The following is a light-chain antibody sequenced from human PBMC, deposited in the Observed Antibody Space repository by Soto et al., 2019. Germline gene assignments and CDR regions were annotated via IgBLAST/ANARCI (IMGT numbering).Light chain of an antibody. V-gene: IGLV2-23*01. CDR2: EGS. Sequence: QSALTQPASVSGSPGQSITISCTGTSRDVGSYNLVSCYQPHPGKAPKLIIYEGSKRPSGISTRFSGSNSGNTASLTISGLQAEDEAEYYCCSYADSSRIYVFGSGTKLTVL. CDR1: SRDVGSYNL. CDR3: CSYADSSRIYV. J-gene: IGLJ1*01.